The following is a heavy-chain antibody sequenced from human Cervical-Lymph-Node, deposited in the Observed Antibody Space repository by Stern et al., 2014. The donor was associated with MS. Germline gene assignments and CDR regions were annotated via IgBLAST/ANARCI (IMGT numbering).Heavy chain of an antibody. J-gene: IGHJ4*02. CDR2: IYYTGTT. CDR3: ARKSLSMDHYFDS. D-gene: IGHD2-2*03. Sequence: QVQLQESGPGLVKPSETLSLTCTVSGASISSYYWNWIRQPPGKGLEWIGYIYYTGTTNYNPSLKGRFDISLDTSKNQFSLILRSVSAADTAVYYCARKSLSMDHYFDSWGQGTLVTVSS. CDR1: GASISSYY. V-gene: IGHV4-59*01.